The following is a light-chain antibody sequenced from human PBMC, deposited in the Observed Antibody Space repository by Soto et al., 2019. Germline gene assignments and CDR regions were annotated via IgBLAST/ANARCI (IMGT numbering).Light chain of an antibody. CDR2: TSG. V-gene: IGKV1-39*01. J-gene: IGKJ2*01. CDR3: QQTYSTPYT. CDR1: QRITTY. Sequence: QKTQSPSSLSASVGDRVTITCRASQRITTYLNWYQQKPGEAPKLLISTSGTLQRGVPSRFSGSGSGTDFTLTITALRPEDFATYFCQQTYSTPYTFGQGTKLEIK.